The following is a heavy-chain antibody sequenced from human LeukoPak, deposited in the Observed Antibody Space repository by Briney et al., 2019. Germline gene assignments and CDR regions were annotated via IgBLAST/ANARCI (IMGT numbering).Heavy chain of an antibody. V-gene: IGHV1-46*01. Sequence: ASLKVSCKASGYTFTTYYIHWVRQAPGQGLEWMGIINSGASSTDYSQKFQGRITMTRDTSTSTVYMELSSLTSEDSAVYYCARTGYDFPLGPHDYWGQGTLVTVSS. CDR3: ARTGYDFPLGPHDY. CDR1: GYTFTTYY. CDR2: INSGASST. J-gene: IGHJ4*02. D-gene: IGHD3-3*01.